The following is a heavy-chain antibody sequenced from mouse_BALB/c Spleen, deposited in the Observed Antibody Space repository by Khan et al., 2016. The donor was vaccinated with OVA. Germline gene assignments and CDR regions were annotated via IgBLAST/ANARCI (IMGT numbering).Heavy chain of an antibody. CDR3: ARSGGNFHWYFDV. Sequence: EVQGVESGGGLVQPGGSRKLSCVVSGFTFSSFGMHWVRQAPKKGLEWVAYISSGSSTIYYVDTVKGRFTISRDTPKNTLFLQMTRLRSEDTAMEYCARSGGNFHWYFDVWGAGTSVTVSS. J-gene: IGHJ1*01. CDR2: ISSGSSTI. CDR1: GFTFSSFG. D-gene: IGHD2-1*01. V-gene: IGHV5-17*02.